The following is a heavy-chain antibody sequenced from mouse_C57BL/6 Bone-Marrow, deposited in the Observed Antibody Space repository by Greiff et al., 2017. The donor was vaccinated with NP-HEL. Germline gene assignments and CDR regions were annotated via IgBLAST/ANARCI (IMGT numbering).Heavy chain of an antibody. CDR3: TRLGIYYGNYGFAY. V-gene: IGHV1-15*01. CDR1: GYTFTDYE. J-gene: IGHJ3*01. CDR2: IDPETGGT. D-gene: IGHD2-1*01. Sequence: QVQLQQSGAELVRPGASVTLSCKASGYTFTDYEMHWVKQTPVHGLEWIGAIDPETGGTAYNQKFKGKAILTADKSSSTAYMELRSLTSEDSAVYYCTRLGIYYGNYGFAYWGQGTLVTVSA.